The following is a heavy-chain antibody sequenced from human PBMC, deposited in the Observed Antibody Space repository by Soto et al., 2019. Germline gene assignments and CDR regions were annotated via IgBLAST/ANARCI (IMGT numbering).Heavy chain of an antibody. D-gene: IGHD6-13*01. CDR1: GGSISSYY. V-gene: IGHV4-59*08. CDR2: VYYSGST. Sequence: SETLSLTCTVSGGSISSYYWSWIRQPPGKGLEWIGYVYYSGSTNYNPSLKSRVTISVDTSKNQVSLKLSSVAAADTAVYYFAIHRYSSTWYDFPLFYDYWGQGILVTVSS. CDR3: AIHRYSSTWYDFPLFYDY. J-gene: IGHJ4*02.